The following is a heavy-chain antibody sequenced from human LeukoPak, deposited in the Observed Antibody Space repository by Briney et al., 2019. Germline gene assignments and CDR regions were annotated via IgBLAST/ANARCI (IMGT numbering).Heavy chain of an antibody. V-gene: IGHV6-1*01. D-gene: IGHD3-10*01. CDR3: AREDLMMVRYFDY. Sequence: SQTLSLTCAISGDSVSSNSAAWSWIRQSPSRGLEWLGRTYYRSKWYNDYAVSVKSRITINPDTSKNQFSLQLNSVTPEDTAVYYCAREDLMMVRYFDYWGQGTLVTVSS. CDR1: GDSVSSNSAA. CDR2: TYYRSKWYN. J-gene: IGHJ4*02.